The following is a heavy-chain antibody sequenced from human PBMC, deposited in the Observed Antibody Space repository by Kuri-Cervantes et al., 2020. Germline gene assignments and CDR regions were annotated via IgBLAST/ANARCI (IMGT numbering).Heavy chain of an antibody. Sequence: GGSLRLSCAASGFTFSSYWMSWVRQAPGKGLEWVANIKHDGSEKYYADSVKGRITISRDNAKNSLHLQMNSLRAEDTGVYYCARMTYMDVWGKGTTVTVSS. CDR1: GFTFSSYW. J-gene: IGHJ6*03. CDR3: ARMTYMDV. CDR2: IKHDGSEK. V-gene: IGHV3-7*02.